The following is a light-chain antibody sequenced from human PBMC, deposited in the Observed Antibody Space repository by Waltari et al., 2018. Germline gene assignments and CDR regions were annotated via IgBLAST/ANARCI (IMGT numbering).Light chain of an antibody. J-gene: IGKJ1*01. CDR3: QQYGSSPWT. CDR1: QSVSSSY. Sequence: LTQSPGTLSLSPGERATLSCRASQSVSSSYLAWYQQKPGQAPRLLIYGASSRATGIPDRFSGSGSGTDFTLTISRLEPEDFAVYYCQQYGSSPWTFGQGTKVEIK. V-gene: IGKV3-20*01. CDR2: GAS.